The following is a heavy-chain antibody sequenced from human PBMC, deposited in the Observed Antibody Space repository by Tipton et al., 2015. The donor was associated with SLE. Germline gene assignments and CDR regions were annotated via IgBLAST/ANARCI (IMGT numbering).Heavy chain of an antibody. CDR1: GGSFSGYY. CDR3: ATRRPLTARLDY. J-gene: IGHJ4*02. V-gene: IGHV4-34*01. Sequence: LSLTCAVYGGSFSGYYWSWIRQPPGKGLEWIGEINHSGSTNYNPSLKSRVTISVDTSKNQFSLKLSSVTAADTAVYYCATRRPLTARLDYWGQGTLVTVSS. D-gene: IGHD6-6*01. CDR2: INHSGST.